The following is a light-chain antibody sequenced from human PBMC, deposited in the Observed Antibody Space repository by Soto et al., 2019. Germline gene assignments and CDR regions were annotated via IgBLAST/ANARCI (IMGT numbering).Light chain of an antibody. CDR2: GAS. J-gene: IGKJ4*01. Sequence: DIETTQSPSSLSASVGDTVTITCRASQGIRSNLNWYQQKPGKAPKLLIYGASSLQSGVPSRFSGSGSGTDFTLTISSLQPEDYATYYCQQSYSTPPLPFGSGTKVEIK. CDR3: QQSYSTPPLP. V-gene: IGKV1-39*01. CDR1: QGIRSN.